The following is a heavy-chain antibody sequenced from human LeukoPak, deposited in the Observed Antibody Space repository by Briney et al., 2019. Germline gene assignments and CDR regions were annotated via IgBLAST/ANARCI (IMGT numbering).Heavy chain of an antibody. J-gene: IGHJ3*02. CDR3: ALRGSYYDSSGYRSVGAFDI. V-gene: IGHV4-30-4*01. CDR1: GGSISSGDYY. CDR2: IYYSGST. D-gene: IGHD3-22*01. Sequence: PSQTLSLICTVSGGSISSGDYYWSWIRQPPGKGLEWIGYIYYSGSTYYNPSLKSRVTISVDTSKNQFSLKLSSVTAADTAVYYCALRGSYYDSSGYRSVGAFDIWGQGTMVTVSS.